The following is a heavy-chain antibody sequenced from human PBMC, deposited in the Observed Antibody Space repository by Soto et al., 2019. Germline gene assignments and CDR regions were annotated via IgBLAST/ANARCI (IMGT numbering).Heavy chain of an antibody. D-gene: IGHD3-16*01. CDR1: GFSLRTTGVG. CDR3: AHRGGATVGLYYFDY. V-gene: IGHV2-5*01. CDR2: IYWHDDK. Sequence: TGPAAGEPTQTLTLTCTFSGFSLRTTGVGVSWIRQPPGKALEWLALIYWHDDKRYSPSLKSRLTITKDTSKNQVVLTMTNMDPVDTATYYCAHRGGATVGLYYFDYWGQGALVTVSS. J-gene: IGHJ4*02.